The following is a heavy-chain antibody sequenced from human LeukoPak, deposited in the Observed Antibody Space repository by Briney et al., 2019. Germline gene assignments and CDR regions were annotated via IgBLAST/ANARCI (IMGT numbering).Heavy chain of an antibody. CDR3: ARGQNYDFWSGYFPFDY. V-gene: IGHV3-7*01. D-gene: IGHD3-3*01. Sequence: PGGSLRLSCAASGFTFSSYWMSWVRQAPGKGLEWVANIKQDGSEKYYVDSVKGRFTISRDNAKNSLYLQMNSLRAEDTAVYYCARGQNYDFWSGYFPFDYWGQGTLVTVSS. J-gene: IGHJ4*02. CDR1: GFTFSSYW. CDR2: IKQDGSEK.